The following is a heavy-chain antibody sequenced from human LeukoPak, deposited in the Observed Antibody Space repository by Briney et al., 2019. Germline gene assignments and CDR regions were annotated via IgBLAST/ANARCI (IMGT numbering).Heavy chain of an antibody. J-gene: IGHJ3*02. V-gene: IGHV2-5*02. D-gene: IGHD3-16*01. CDR3: AHKITPGAFDI. CDR1: RVSLSTTPVA. Sequence: SGPPLLKPPQTLTLTCTFSRVSLSTTPVAVRWVRQPPRKALERLSLIYWDDATRYRPSLQSRLTITKDTSQNQVVLTMTTMDPVDTATYYCAHKITPGAFDIWGQATMATVSS. CDR2: IYWDDAT.